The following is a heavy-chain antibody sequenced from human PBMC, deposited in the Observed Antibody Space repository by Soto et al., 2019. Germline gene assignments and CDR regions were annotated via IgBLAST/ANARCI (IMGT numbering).Heavy chain of an antibody. V-gene: IGHV4-39*01. J-gene: IGHJ5*02. CDR1: GGSISSSSYY. CDR2: IYYSGSP. D-gene: IGHD6-19*01. Sequence: QLQLQESGPGLVKPSETLSLTCTVSGGSISSSSYYWGWIRQPPGKGLEWIGSIYYSGSPYYNPSLKSRVTISVDTSKNQSSLRLSSVTAADTAVYYCARDLSGAGTGWFDPWGQGTLVTVSS. CDR3: ARDLSGAGTGWFDP.